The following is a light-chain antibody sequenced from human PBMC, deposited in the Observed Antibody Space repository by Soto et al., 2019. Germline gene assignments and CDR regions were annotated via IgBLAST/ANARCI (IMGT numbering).Light chain of an antibody. J-gene: IGKJ4*01. CDR3: QERSDWPST. Sequence: EIVLTQSPATLSLSPGERATLSCRASQSVSSYLAWYQQKPGQAPRLRIYDASNRATGIPARFSGSGSGTDFTLTISSLEPDDFAVYYCQERSDWPSTFGGGTKVQIK. V-gene: IGKV3-11*01. CDR2: DAS. CDR1: QSVSSY.